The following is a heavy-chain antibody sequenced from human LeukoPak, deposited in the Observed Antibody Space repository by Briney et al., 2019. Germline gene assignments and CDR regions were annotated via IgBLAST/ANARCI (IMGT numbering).Heavy chain of an antibody. Sequence: GASVKVSCKASGYTFTGYYMHWVRQAPGQGLEWMGWINPNSGGTNYAQKFQGRVTMTRDTSISTAYMELSSLRSEDTAVYYCARQYGGDLRPRPIFDYWGQGTLVTVSS. D-gene: IGHD5-12*01. V-gene: IGHV1-2*02. J-gene: IGHJ4*02. CDR1: GYTFTGYY. CDR3: ARQYGGDLRPRPIFDY. CDR2: INPNSGGT.